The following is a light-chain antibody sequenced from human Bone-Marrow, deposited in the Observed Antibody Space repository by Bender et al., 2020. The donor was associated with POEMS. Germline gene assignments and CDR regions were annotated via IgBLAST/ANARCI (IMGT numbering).Light chain of an antibody. Sequence: QSALTQPASVSGSPGQSITISCTGTSSDVGSYNLVSWYQQHPGKAPKLMIYEVSKRPSGVSNRFSGSKSGNTASLTISGLQAEDEADYYCFSYGGGVSPFGTGTKVTVL. CDR1: SSDVGSYNL. CDR3: FSYGGGVSP. V-gene: IGLV2-23*02. CDR2: EVS. J-gene: IGLJ1*01.